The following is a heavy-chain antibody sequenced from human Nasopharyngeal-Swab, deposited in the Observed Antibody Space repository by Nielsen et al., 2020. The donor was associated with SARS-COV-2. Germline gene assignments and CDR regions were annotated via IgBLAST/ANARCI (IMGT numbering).Heavy chain of an antibody. D-gene: IGHD6-13*01. Sequence: WIRQPPGKGLEWIGSIYYSGSTYYNPSLKSRVTISVDTSMNQFSLKLSSVTAADTAVYYCVRPRGPYSIYSSSWYVYYFDYWGQGTLVTVSS. J-gene: IGHJ4*02. CDR2: IYYSGST. CDR3: VRPRGPYSIYSSSWYVYYFDY. V-gene: IGHV4-39*01.